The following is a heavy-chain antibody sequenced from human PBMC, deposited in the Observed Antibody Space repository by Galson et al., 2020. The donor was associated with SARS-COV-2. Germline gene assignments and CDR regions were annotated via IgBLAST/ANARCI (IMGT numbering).Heavy chain of an antibody. J-gene: IGHJ6*02. Sequence: GGSLRLSCAASGFTFSSYAMHWVRQAPGKGLEWVAVISYDGSNKYYADSVKGRFTISRDNSKNTLYLQMNSLRAEDTAVYYCARAVAYCGGDCSAYYYYYGMDVWGQGTTVTVSS. CDR3: ARAVAYCGGDCSAYYYYYGMDV. D-gene: IGHD2-21*01. CDR1: GFTFSSYA. CDR2: ISYDGSNK. V-gene: IGHV3-30-3*01.